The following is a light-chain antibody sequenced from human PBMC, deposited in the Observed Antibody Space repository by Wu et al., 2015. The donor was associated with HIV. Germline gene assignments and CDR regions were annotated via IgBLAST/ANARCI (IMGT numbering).Light chain of an antibody. J-gene: IGKJ5*01. CDR1: QGIGNY. V-gene: IGKV1-9*01. CDR3: QQLTSYPLT. CDR2: AAS. Sequence: DIQLTQSPSFLSASIGDRVTITCRASQGIGNYLVWYQQKPGKVPKLLIYAASTLQSGVPSRFSGSGSGTKFTLTINSLQPDDFATYYCQQLTSYPLTFGGGTRLEIK.